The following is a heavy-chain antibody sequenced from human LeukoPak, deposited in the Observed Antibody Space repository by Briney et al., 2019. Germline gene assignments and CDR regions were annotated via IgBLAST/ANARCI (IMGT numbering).Heavy chain of an antibody. CDR2: IIPIFGTA. CDR1: GGTFISYA. CDR3: ARAGASYYYDSSGYYFPY. J-gene: IGHJ4*02. V-gene: IGHV1-69*13. Sequence: SVKVSCKASGGTFISYAISWVRQAPGQGLEWMGGIIPIFGTANYAQKFQGRVTITADESTSTAYMELSSLRSEDTAVYYCARAGASYYYDSSGYYFPYWGQGTLVTVSS. D-gene: IGHD3-22*01.